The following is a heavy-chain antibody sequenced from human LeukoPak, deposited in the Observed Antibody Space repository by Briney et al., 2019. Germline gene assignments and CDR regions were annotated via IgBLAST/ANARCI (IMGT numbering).Heavy chain of an antibody. Sequence: GRSLRLSCAASGFTFSSYAMRWVRQAPGKGLEWVAVISYDGSNKYYAASVKGRFTISRDNSKHTLYLQMNSLRGEDTAVYYGANLALYSGSYYYIDYWGQGTLVTVSS. J-gene: IGHJ4*02. CDR1: GFTFSSYA. V-gene: IGHV3-30-3*01. CDR3: ANLALYSGSYYYIDY. D-gene: IGHD1-26*01. CDR2: ISYDGSNK.